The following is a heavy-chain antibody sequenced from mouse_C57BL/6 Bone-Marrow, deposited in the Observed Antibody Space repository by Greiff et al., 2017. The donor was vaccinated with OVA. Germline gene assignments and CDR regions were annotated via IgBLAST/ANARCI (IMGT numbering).Heavy chain of an antibody. D-gene: IGHD1-1*01. CDR2: IWSGGST. CDR1: GFSLTSYG. Sequence: VQLQQSGPGLVQPSQSLSITCTVSGFSLTSYGVHWVRQSPGTGLEWLGVIWSGGSTDYNAAFISRLSISKDNSKSQVFFKMNSLQADDTAIYYCARIYYYGSSHAYYYAMDYWGQGTSVTVSS. J-gene: IGHJ4*01. CDR3: ARIYYYGSSHAYYYAMDY. V-gene: IGHV2-2*01.